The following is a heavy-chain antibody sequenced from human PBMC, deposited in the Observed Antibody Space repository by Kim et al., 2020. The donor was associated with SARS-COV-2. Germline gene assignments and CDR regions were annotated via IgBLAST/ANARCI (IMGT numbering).Heavy chain of an antibody. Sequence: GGSLSLSCAASGFTFSSYAMHWVRQAPGKGLEWVAVISYDGSNKYYADSVKGRFTISRDNSKNTLYLQMNSLRAEDTAVYYCARTFSGSYYYGMDVWGQG. CDR1: GFTFSSYA. CDR3: ARTFSGSYYYGMDV. V-gene: IGHV3-30-3*01. CDR2: ISYDGSNK. D-gene: IGHD1-26*01. J-gene: IGHJ6*02.